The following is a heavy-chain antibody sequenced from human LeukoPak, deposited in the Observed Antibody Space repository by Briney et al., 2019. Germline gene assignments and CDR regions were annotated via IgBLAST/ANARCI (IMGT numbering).Heavy chain of an antibody. D-gene: IGHD2-2*01. CDR2: ISYVGSNK. CDR3: ARASDIVVVPAAMGY. Sequence: GGSLRLSCAASGFTFSSYAMHWVRQAPGKGLEWVAVISYVGSNKYYADSVKGRFTISRDNSKNTLYLQMNSLRAEDTAVYYCARASDIVVVPAAMGYWGQGTLVTVSS. J-gene: IGHJ4*02. V-gene: IGHV3-30-3*01. CDR1: GFTFSSYA.